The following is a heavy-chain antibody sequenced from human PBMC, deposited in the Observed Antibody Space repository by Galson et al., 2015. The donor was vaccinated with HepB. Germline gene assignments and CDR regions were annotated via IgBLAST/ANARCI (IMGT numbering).Heavy chain of an antibody. V-gene: IGHV3-7*01. CDR1: GFTFSGYW. Sequence: SLRLSCAASGFTFSGYWMSWVRQAPGKGLEWVANIKQDESVKYYVDSVKGRFTISRDNAKNSLYLQMNSLRVEDTAVYYCARIGYSSSCWDFWGPGNLVTISS. CDR3: ARIGYSSSCWDF. J-gene: IGHJ4*02. D-gene: IGHD6-13*01. CDR2: IKQDESVK.